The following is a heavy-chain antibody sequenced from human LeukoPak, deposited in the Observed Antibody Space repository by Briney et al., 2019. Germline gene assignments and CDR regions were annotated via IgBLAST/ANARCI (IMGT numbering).Heavy chain of an antibody. V-gene: IGHV3-23*01. CDR1: GFIFSNYA. J-gene: IGHJ4*02. CDR2: VSGSGDST. Sequence: PGGSLRLSCAASGFIFSNYAMSWVRQAPGKGLEWVSVVSGSGDSTYYADSVKGRFTISRDNSKNTLYLHMNSLRPEDTAVYYCAKESAGFYFHYWRQGTLVTVSS. D-gene: IGHD4/OR15-4a*01. CDR3: AKESAGFYFHY.